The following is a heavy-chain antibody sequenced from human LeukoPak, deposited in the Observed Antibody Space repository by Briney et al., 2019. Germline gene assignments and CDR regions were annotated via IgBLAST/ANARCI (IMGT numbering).Heavy chain of an antibody. J-gene: IGHJ5*02. D-gene: IGHD6-19*01. V-gene: IGHV1-2*02. CDR1: GYTFTGHY. CDR3: ARVIAVAAIECGFDP. Sequence: ASVKVSCKASGYTFTGHYMHWVRQAPGQGLEWMGWINPKSGVTNYAQNFQGRVTMTRDTSITIAYMELSRLTSDDTAVYYCARVIAVAAIECGFDPWGQGTLVTVSS. CDR2: INPKSGVT.